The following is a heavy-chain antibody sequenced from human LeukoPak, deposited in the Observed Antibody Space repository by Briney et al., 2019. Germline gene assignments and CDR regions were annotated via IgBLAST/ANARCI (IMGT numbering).Heavy chain of an antibody. CDR3: ARDIYGAPYYFDY. CDR1: GGSISSSSYY. V-gene: IGHV4-39*07. D-gene: IGHD2-2*02. Sequence: SETLSLTCTVSGGSISSSSYYWGWIRQPPGKGLEWIGSIYYSGSTYYNPSLKSRVTISVDTSKNQFSLKLSSVTAADTAVYYCARDIYGAPYYFDYWGQGTLVTVSS. J-gene: IGHJ4*02. CDR2: IYYSGST.